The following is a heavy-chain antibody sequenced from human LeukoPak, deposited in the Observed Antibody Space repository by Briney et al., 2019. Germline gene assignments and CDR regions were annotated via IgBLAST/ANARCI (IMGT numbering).Heavy chain of an antibody. CDR1: GYTFTSYG. CDR3: ARDPPILTDYPYDAFDI. Sequence: ASVKVSCKASGYTFTSYGISWVRQAPGQGLEWMGWISAYNGNTNYAQKLQGRVTMTTDTSTSTAYMELRSLRSDDTAVYYCARDPPILTDYPYDAFDIWGQGTMVTVSS. CDR2: ISAYNGNT. V-gene: IGHV1-18*01. J-gene: IGHJ3*02. D-gene: IGHD3-9*01.